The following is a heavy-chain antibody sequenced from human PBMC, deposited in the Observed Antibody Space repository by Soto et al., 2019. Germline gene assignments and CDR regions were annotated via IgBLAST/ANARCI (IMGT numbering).Heavy chain of an antibody. CDR3: AKGRFLEWPMAD. D-gene: IGHD3-3*01. CDR1: GFTFDDYA. V-gene: IGHV3-9*01. Sequence: EVQLVESGGGLVQPGRSLRLACAASGFTFDDYAMHWVRQAPGKGLEWVSGISWNSDTIGYSESVKGRFTISRDNAKNSLYLQMNSLRPEDTALYYCAKGRFLEWPMADWGQGTLVTVSS. J-gene: IGHJ4*02. CDR2: ISWNSDTI.